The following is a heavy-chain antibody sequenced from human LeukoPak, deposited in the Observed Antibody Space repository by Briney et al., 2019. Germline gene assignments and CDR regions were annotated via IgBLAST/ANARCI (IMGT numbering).Heavy chain of an antibody. V-gene: IGHV4-34*01. D-gene: IGHD2-15*01. J-gene: IGHJ4*02. CDR1: GGSFSGYY. Sequence: SETLSLTCAVYGGSFSGYYWSWIRQPPGKGLEWIGEINHSGSTNYNPSLKSRVTISVDTSKNQFSPKLSSVTAADTAVYYCARGLGYCSGGSCQGLFDYWGQGTLVIVSS. CDR3: ARGLGYCSGGSCQGLFDY. CDR2: INHSGST.